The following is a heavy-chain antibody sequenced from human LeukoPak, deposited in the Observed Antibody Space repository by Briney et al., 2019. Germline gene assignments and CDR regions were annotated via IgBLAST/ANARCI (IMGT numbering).Heavy chain of an antibody. CDR3: AREVRCSTTRCYSLFDY. V-gene: IGHV4-4*07. D-gene: IGHD2-2*02. J-gene: IGHJ4*02. CDR1: GGSISSYY. Sequence: SETLSLTCAVSGGSISSYYWNWIRQPAGKGLEWIGRIYTSGSTNHNPSLKSRVTMSVDMSKNQFSLRLSSVTAADTAVYYCAREVRCSTTRCYSLFDYWGQGTLVTVSS. CDR2: IYTSGST.